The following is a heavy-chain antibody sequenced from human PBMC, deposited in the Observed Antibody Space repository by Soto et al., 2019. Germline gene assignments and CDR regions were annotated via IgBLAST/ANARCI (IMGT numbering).Heavy chain of an antibody. CDR2: IIPMFGRR. CDR1: GGAFSSSS. J-gene: IGHJ5*02. D-gene: IGHD3-22*01. Sequence: QVQLVQSGAEVKKPGSSVKVSCKASGGAFSSSSINWVRQAPGQGLEWMGGIIPMFGRRNYAQKSQGRVTITADESTSTAHMEVTNLRSEDTAVYFCAEGGGGYDTWGQGTLVTVSS. CDR3: AEGGGGYDT. V-gene: IGHV1-69*01.